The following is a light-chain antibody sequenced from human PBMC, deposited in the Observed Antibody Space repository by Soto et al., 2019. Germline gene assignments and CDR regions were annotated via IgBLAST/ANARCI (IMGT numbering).Light chain of an antibody. Sequence: QSVLTQSPSASGTPGQRVTISCSGSSSNIGSNTINWYQQLPGTAPKLLIYSNNQRPSGVPDRFSGSKSGTSASLAISGLQSEDEADYYCAAWDDSRKVVFGGGTKLTVL. CDR3: AAWDDSRKVV. CDR2: SNN. CDR1: SSNIGSNT. V-gene: IGLV1-44*01. J-gene: IGLJ2*01.